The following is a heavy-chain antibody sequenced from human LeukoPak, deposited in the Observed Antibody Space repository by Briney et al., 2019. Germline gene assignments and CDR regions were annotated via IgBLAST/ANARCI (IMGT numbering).Heavy chain of an antibody. CDR2: SSGDGGNT. CDR3: AKQGRNDFVDS. J-gene: IGHJ4*02. Sequence: GGSLRLSCAASGFSLRSFAMSWVRQAPGKGLEWVSASSGDGGNTDCANSVKGRFTISRDNSKNTIYLQMNSLRADDTAVYYCAKQGRNDFVDSWGQGTLVTVSS. CDR1: GFSLRSFA. V-gene: IGHV3-23*01. D-gene: IGHD3-3*01.